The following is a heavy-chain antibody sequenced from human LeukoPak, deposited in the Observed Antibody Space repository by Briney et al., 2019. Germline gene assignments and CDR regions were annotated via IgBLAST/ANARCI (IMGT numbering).Heavy chain of an antibody. V-gene: IGHV4-61*02. J-gene: IGHJ5*02. CDR2: IYTSGST. D-gene: IGHD2-2*01. CDR1: GGSISSGSYY. Sequence: SQTLSLTCTVSGGSISSGSYYWSWIRQPAGKGLEWIGRIYTSGSTNYNPSLKSRVTISVDTSKNQFSLKLSSVTAADTAVYYCARGINKYQLLTSKSTNWFDPWGQGTLVTVSS. CDR3: ARGINKYQLLTSKSTNWFDP.